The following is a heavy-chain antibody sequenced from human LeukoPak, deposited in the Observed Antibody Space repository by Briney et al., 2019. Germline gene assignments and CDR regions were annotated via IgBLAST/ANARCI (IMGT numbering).Heavy chain of an antibody. D-gene: IGHD2-2*01. V-gene: IGHV3-23*01. CDR3: AKIVVPFAEDAFDI. CDR1: GFTFNNYA. CDR2: ISGSGGGT. J-gene: IGHJ3*02. Sequence: GGSLRLSCAASGFTFNNYAMSWVRQAPGKGLEWVSGISGSGGGTYYADSVKGRFTISRDNSKNTLYLQMSSLRAEDTAIYYCAKIVVPFAEDAFDIWGQGTMVTVSS.